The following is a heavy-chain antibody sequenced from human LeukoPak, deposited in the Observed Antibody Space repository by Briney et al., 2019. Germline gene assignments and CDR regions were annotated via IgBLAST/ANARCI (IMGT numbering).Heavy chain of an antibody. J-gene: IGHJ4*02. Sequence: GGSLRLSCAASGFTFSTYAMTWVRQAPGQGLEWVSDIRSGGDITYYADSVKGRFTISRDNSKNTLYLQMNSLRAEDTAVYHCARYYDKSGYYGRHDFWGQGTLVTVSS. CDR3: ARYYDKSGYYGRHDF. D-gene: IGHD3-22*01. CDR2: IRSGGDIT. CDR1: GFTFSTYA. V-gene: IGHV3-23*01.